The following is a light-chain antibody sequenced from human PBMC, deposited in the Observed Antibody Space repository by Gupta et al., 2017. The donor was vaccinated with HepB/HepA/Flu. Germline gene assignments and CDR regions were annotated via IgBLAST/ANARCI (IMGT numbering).Light chain of an antibody. J-gene: IGLJ1*01. CDR3: AAWDAGLKGFV. V-gene: IGLV1-44*01. CDR1: NSNIGTHS. Sequence: QSMLTPPPSASGAPGQRVTISCTRSNSNIGTHSVNWYQQLPGTAPKLLVYSSDRRPSGVPDRFSGSNSGTSPSLAISGLKSEDEADYYCAAWDAGLKGFVFGTGTKVTVL. CDR2: SSD.